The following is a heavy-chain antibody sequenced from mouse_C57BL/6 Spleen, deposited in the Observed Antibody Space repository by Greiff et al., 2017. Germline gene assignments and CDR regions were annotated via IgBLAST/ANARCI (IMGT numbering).Heavy chain of an antibody. CDR1: GFSLTSYG. Sequence: VQLQQSGPGLVQPSQSLSITCTVSGFSLTSYGVHWVRQSPGKGLEWLGVIWSGGSTDYNAAFISRLSLSKDNSKSQVFFKMNSLQADDTAIYYCARKSYSNYGYFDVWGTGTTVTVSS. J-gene: IGHJ1*03. D-gene: IGHD2-5*01. V-gene: IGHV2-2*01. CDR3: ARKSYSNYGYFDV. CDR2: IWSGGST.